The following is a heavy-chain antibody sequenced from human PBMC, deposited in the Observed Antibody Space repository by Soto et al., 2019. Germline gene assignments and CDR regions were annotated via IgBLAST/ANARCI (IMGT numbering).Heavy chain of an antibody. CDR2: IYYSGST. Sequence: SETLSLTCTVSGGSISSSSYYWGWIRQPPGKGLEWIGSIYYSGSTYYNPSLKSRVTISVDTSKNQFSLKLSSVTAADTAVYYCARLDGIAVAGTYYFDYWGQGTLVTVSS. J-gene: IGHJ4*02. V-gene: IGHV4-39*01. CDR3: ARLDGIAVAGTYYFDY. CDR1: GGSISSSSYY. D-gene: IGHD6-19*01.